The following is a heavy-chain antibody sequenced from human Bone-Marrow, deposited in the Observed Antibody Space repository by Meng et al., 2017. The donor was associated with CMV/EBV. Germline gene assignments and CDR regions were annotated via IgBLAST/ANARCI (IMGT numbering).Heavy chain of an antibody. V-gene: IGHV3-21*01. CDR2: ISSSSSYI. Sequence: GESLKISCAASGFTVSSNYMSWVRQAPGKGLEWVSSISSSSSYIYYADSVKGRFTISRDNAKNSLYLQMNSLRAEDTAVYYCARVGGYSSSWGQGTLVTSPQ. J-gene: IGHJ4*02. D-gene: IGHD6-13*01. CDR3: ARVGGYSSS. CDR1: GFTVSSNY.